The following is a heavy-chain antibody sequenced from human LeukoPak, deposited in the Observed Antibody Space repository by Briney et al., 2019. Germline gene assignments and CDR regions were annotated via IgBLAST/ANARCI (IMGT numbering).Heavy chain of an antibody. CDR1: GYTFTSYY. D-gene: IGHD1-26*01. J-gene: IGHJ4*02. CDR2: INPSGGST. CDR3: ARVNAVGRRGSSDY. Sequence: ASVKVCCKASGYTFTSYYMHWVRQAPRQGIEWMGIINPSGGSTSYAQKFQGRLTMTRVTSTSRAYMELCSLRSEDTAVYYCARVNAVGRRGSSDYWGQGTLVTVSS. V-gene: IGHV1-46*01.